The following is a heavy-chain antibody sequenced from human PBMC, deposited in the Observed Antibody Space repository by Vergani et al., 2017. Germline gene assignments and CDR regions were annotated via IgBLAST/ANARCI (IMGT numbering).Heavy chain of an antibody. CDR1: GFTFSDHY. J-gene: IGHJ3*02. D-gene: IGHD1-1*01. Sequence: EVQLVESGGGLVQPGGSLRLSCAASGFTFSDHYMDWVRQAPGKGLEWVGRTRNKANSYTTEYAASVKGRFTISRDDSKNSLYLQMNSLKTEDTAVYYCARGGTNAFDIWGQGTMVTVSS. CDR2: TRNKANSYTT. V-gene: IGHV3-72*01. CDR3: ARGGTNAFDI.